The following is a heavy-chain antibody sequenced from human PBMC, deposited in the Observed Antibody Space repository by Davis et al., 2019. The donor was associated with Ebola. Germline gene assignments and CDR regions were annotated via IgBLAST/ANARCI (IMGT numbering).Heavy chain of an antibody. J-gene: IGHJ4*02. CDR2: IWYDGSHV. CDR1: EFNFKGYA. CDR3: AKDRQAVAAFTFDH. V-gene: IGHV3-33*06. Sequence: GESLKISCAASEFNFKGYAMHWVRQSPDKRLEWVAVIWYDGSHVDYADSVRGRFTISRDNSENTVSLQMDRLRGDDTAVYFCAKDRQAVAAFTFDHWGQGARVTVSS. D-gene: IGHD6-13*01.